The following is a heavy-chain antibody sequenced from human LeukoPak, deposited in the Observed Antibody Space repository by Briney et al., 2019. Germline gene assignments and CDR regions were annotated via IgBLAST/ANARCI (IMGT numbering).Heavy chain of an antibody. Sequence: ASVKVSCKASGYTFTSYYMHWVRQAPGQGLEWMGIINPSGGSTSYAQKFQGRVTMTRDMSTSTVYMELSSLRSEDTAVYYCASTDTAMATVDYWGQGTLVTVSS. CDR2: INPSGGST. D-gene: IGHD5-18*01. V-gene: IGHV1-46*01. CDR1: GYTFTSYY. J-gene: IGHJ4*02. CDR3: ASTDTAMATVDY.